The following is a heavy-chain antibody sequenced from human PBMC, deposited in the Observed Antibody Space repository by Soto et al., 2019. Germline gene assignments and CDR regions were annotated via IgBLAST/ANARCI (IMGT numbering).Heavy chain of an antibody. CDR1: GGSISSGGYY. D-gene: IGHD3-16*02. J-gene: IGHJ4*02. CDR2: IYYSGST. Sequence: SETLSLTCTVSGGSISSGGYYWSWIRQHPGKGLEWIGYIYYSGSTYYNPSLKSRVTISVDTSKNQFSLKLSSVTAADTAVYYCARDRSDYVWGSYRYTRSFFDYWGQGTLVTVSS. V-gene: IGHV4-31*03. CDR3: ARDRSDYVWGSYRYTRSFFDY.